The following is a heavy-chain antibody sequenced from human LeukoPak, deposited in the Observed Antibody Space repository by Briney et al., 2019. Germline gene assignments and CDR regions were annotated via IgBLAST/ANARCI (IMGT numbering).Heavy chain of an antibody. CDR2: IYTSGST. CDR1: GGSISSYY. CDR3: AREVVVITPDAFDI. D-gene: IGHD3-22*01. V-gene: IGHV4-4*07. J-gene: IGHJ3*02. Sequence: SETLSLTCTVSGGSISSYYWSWIRQPAGKGLEWIGRIYTSGSTNYNPSLKSRVTMSVDTSKNQFSLKLSSVTAADMAVYYCAREVVVITPDAFDIWGQGTMVTVSS.